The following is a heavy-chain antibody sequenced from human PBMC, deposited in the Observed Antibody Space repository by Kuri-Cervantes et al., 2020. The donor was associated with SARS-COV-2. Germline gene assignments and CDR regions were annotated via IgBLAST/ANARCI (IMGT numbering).Heavy chain of an antibody. V-gene: IGHV3-30-3*01. Sequence: LSLTCAASGFTFSSYAMHWVRQAPGKGLEWVAVISYDGSNKYYADSVKGRFTISRGNSKNTLYLQMNSLGAEDTAVYYCAPGVRDFDSWGQGTLVTVSS. J-gene: IGHJ4*02. CDR1: GFTFSSYA. D-gene: IGHD2-8*01. CDR3: APGVRDFDS. CDR2: ISYDGSNK.